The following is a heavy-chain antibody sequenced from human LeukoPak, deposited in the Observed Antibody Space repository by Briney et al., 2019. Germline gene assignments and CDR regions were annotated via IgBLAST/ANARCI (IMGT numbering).Heavy chain of an antibody. J-gene: IGHJ5*02. D-gene: IGHD5-12*01. CDR3: AREFGRSGSS. Sequence: GGSLRLSCAASGFTLSSYWMHWVRQAPGKGLVWVSSIKSDGSSTNYADPVKGRFTISRDNAKNTLYLQLSSLSAEDTAVYYCAREFGRSGSSWVQGSLVTVCS. CDR1: GFTLSSYW. CDR2: IKSDGSST. V-gene: IGHV3-74*01.